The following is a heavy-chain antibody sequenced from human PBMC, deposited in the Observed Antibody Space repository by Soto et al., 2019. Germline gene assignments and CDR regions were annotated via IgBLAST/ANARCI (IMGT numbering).Heavy chain of an antibody. CDR1: GGSFSGYY. J-gene: IGHJ6*03. D-gene: IGHD3-3*01. V-gene: IGHV4-34*01. Sequence: SETLSLTCAVYGGSFSGYYWSWIRQPPGKGLEWIGEINHSGSTNYNPSLKSRVTISVDTSKNQFSLKLSSVTAADTAVYYCARLGYYDFWSGYSALGSAGTRHKYYYYYMDVWGKGNTVTVSS. CDR2: INHSGST. CDR3: ARLGYYDFWSGYSALGSAGTRHKYYYYYMDV.